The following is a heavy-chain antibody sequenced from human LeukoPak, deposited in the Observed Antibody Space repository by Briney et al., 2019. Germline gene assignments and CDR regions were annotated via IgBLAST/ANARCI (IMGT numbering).Heavy chain of an antibody. CDR2: IIPIFATA. J-gene: IGHJ4*02. CDR3: TRGEDYVVEVTATTWTLFDY. D-gene: IGHD2-15*01. CDR1: GGTFSNLG. V-gene: IGHV1-69*13. Sequence: GASVKVSCKASGGTFSNLGISWVRQAPGHGLEWMGGIIPIFATATYAQKFQGRVTITADDSTSTAYMELRSLRSDDTAVYYCTRGEDYVVEVTATTWTLFDYWGQGTLVTASS.